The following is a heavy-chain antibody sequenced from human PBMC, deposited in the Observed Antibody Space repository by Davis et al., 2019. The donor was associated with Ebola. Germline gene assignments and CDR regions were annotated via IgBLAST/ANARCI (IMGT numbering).Heavy chain of an antibody. CDR1: GGSISSGGYS. J-gene: IGHJ5*02. D-gene: IGHD2-21*01. Sequence: SETLSLTCAVSGGSISSGGYSWSWIRQPPRKGLEWIGYMSESGSTYYNPSLKSRVAISPDRSKNQFSLRLNSVTAADTAVYYCARHGGGSGYDHWGQGTLVTVSS. CDR3: ARHGGGSGYDH. CDR2: MSESGST. V-gene: IGHV4-30-2*03.